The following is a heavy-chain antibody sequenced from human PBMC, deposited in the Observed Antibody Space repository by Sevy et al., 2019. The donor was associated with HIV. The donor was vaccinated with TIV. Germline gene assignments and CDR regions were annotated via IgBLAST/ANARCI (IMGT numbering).Heavy chain of an antibody. V-gene: IGHV4-59*08. CDR2: IYNNGNI. J-gene: IGHJ4*02. D-gene: IGHD1-26*01. CDR3: AGENAWGRGYS. CDR1: GGSITSLY. Sequence: SETLSLTCTVSGGSITSLYWNWIRQPPGKGLEWIANIYNNGNINYNPSLKSRVTLSLDTSKNQVCLRLSSVTAADTAMDHCAGENAWGRGYSWGQGTLVTVSS.